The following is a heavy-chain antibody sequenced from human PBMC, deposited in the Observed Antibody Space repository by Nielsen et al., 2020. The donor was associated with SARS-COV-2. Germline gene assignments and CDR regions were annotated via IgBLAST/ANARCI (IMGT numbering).Heavy chain of an antibody. D-gene: IGHD1-26*01. CDR3: ARFRGTINSSDY. V-gene: IGHV3-30-3*01. Sequence: GESLKISCAASGFTFSSYAMHWVRQAPGKGLEWVAVISYDGSNKYYADSVKGRFTISRDNSKSTLYLQMNSLQPDDTAIYYCARFRGTINSSDYWGQGTLVIVSS. CDR1: GFTFSSYA. CDR2: ISYDGSNK. J-gene: IGHJ4*02.